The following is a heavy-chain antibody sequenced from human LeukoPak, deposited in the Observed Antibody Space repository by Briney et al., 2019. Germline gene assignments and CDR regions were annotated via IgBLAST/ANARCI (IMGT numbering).Heavy chain of an antibody. Sequence: KASETLSLTCAVYGGSFSGYYWSWIRQPPGKGLEWIGEINHSGSTNYNPSLKSRVTISVDTSKNQFSLKLSSVTAADTAVYYCASLYQPPFDPWGQGTLVTVSS. D-gene: IGHD2-2*01. CDR2: INHSGST. CDR3: ASLYQPPFDP. CDR1: GGSFSGYY. J-gene: IGHJ5*02. V-gene: IGHV4-34*01.